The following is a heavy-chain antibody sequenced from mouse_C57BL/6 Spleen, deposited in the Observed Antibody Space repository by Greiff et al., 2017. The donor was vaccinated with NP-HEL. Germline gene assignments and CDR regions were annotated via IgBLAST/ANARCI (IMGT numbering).Heavy chain of an antibody. CDR2: NNPNNGGT. CDR3: ARQGLLRVGAMDY. J-gene: IGHJ4*01. Sequence: VQLQQSGPELVKPGASVKIPCKASGYTFTDYNMDWVKQSHGKSLEWIGDNNPNNGGTIYNQKFKGKATLTVDKSSSTAYMELRSLTSEDTAVYYCARQGLLRVGAMDYWGQGTSVTVSS. V-gene: IGHV1-18*01. D-gene: IGHD2-3*01. CDR1: GYTFTDYN.